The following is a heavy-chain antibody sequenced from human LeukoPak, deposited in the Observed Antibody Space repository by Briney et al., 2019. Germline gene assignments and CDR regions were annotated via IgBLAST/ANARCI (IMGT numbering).Heavy chain of an antibody. CDR3: ARGQYSPDY. Sequence: GRSLRLSCAASGFTFSRYGMHWVPQAPGKGLEWVAVIWYDGSNKCYTDPVKGRFTISRDNSKNTLYLQMNSLRAEDTAVYYCARGQYSPDYWGQGTLVTVSS. J-gene: IGHJ4*02. V-gene: IGHV3-33*01. CDR2: IWYDGSNK. D-gene: IGHD2-15*01. CDR1: GFTFSRYG.